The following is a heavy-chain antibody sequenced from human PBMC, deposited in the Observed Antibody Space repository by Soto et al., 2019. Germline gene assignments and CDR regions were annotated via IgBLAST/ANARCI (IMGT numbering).Heavy chain of an antibody. J-gene: IGHJ6*01. D-gene: IGHD2-2*01. V-gene: IGHV3-48*02. CDR3: ARLGYCSSATCKYYFYYYGMDV. Sequence: TRGALLVSCEASVFSFGSYSMNWVRQAPGKGLDRVSFISGRGTTTYYADSVKGRFTVSRDNAKNSLSLEVNSLRDEDTAVYYCARLGYCSSATCKYYFYYYGMDVWGQGTTVTVSS. CDR1: VFSFGSYS. CDR2: ISGRGTTT.